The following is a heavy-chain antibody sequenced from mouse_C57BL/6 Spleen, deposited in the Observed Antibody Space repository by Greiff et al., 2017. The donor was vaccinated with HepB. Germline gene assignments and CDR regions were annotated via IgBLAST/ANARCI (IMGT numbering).Heavy chain of an antibody. D-gene: IGHD1-1*01. CDR3: ARENGSSPHLDY. CDR2: INYDGSST. V-gene: IGHV5-16*01. J-gene: IGHJ2*01. CDR1: GFTFSDYY. Sequence: DVKLVESEGGLVQPGSSMKLSCTASGFTFSDYYMAWVRQVPEKGLEWVANINYDGSSTYYLDSLKSRFIISRDNAKNILYLQMSSLKSEDTATYYCARENGSSPHLDYWGQGTTLTVSS.